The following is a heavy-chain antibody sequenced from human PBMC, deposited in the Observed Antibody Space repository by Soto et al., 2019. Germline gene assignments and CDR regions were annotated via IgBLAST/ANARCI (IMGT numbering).Heavy chain of an antibody. Sequence: GGSRRRSWAASGFTFSNYGMSWVRQAPGKGLEWVSVMSGSGDDAYYADSVKGRFTISRDNSKNMLYLQMNSLRAEDTAVYFCAKKVTIYAVDPADYWGQGTQVTVSS. CDR2: MSGSGDDA. CDR1: GFTFSNYG. D-gene: IGHD3-3*01. CDR3: AKKVTIYAVDPADY. V-gene: IGHV3-23*01. J-gene: IGHJ4*02.